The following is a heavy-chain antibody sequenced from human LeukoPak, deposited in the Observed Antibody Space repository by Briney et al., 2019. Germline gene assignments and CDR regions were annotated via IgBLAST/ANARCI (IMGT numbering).Heavy chain of an antibody. CDR1: GYIFTEHH. D-gene: IGHD4-17*01. V-gene: IGHV1-18*01. J-gene: IGHJ2*01. Sequence: ASVKVSCKASGYIFTEHHINWVRRAPGQGLEWMGWMSGYNGNTNYAQKFQGRVTMTTDTATTTAYMELKSLTSDDTAVYYCTRGYGDGDWYFDPWGRGTPVTVSS. CDR3: TRGYGDGDWYFDP. CDR2: MSGYNGNT.